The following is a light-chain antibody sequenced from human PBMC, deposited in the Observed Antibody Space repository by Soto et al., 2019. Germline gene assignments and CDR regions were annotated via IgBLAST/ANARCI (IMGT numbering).Light chain of an antibody. Sequence: EIVMTQSPATLSVSPGERATLSCRASQSLSNNLAWYQQKPGQAPRLLTYGASTRATGIPARFSGSGSGTEFTLTISSLQSEDFAVYYCQQYNNWPPWTFGQGTKVESK. V-gene: IGKV3-15*01. CDR2: GAS. CDR3: QQYNNWPPWT. CDR1: QSLSNN. J-gene: IGKJ1*01.